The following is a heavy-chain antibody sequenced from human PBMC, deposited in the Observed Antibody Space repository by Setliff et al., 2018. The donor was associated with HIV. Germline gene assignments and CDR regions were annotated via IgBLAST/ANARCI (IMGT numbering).Heavy chain of an antibody. CDR1: GGSINSSSYY. D-gene: IGHD6-19*01. CDR3: ARANLYSSGPLDY. V-gene: IGHV4-39*07. J-gene: IGHJ4*02. CDR2: ISYSGGI. Sequence: ETLSLTCTVSGGSINSSSYYWGWIRQPPGKGLDWIGSISYSGGIYHNPSLKSRVTLINDTSKNQFSLRLTFLAAADTAVYFCARANLYSSGPLDYWGQGRLVTVSS.